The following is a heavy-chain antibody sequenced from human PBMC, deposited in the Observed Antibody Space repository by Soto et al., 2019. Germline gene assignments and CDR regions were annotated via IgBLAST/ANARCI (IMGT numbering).Heavy chain of an antibody. Sequence: QVQLQESGPGLVKPSQTLSLTCTVSGGSTSSDNYWSWIRQPPGKGLERIGHIYYSGNTDDNPSLKSRLALSIDTSKNQFSLKLSSVTAADTAVYFCAREGGESSDGLYYFDSWGQGSLVTVSS. D-gene: IGHD3-16*01. CDR3: AREGGESSDGLYYFDS. V-gene: IGHV4-30-4*01. CDR1: GGSTSSDNY. CDR2: IYYSGNT. J-gene: IGHJ4*02.